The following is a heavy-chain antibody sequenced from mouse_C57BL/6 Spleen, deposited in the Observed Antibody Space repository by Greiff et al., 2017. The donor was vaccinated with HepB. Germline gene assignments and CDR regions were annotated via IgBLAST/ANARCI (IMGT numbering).Heavy chain of an antibody. J-gene: IGHJ4*01. CDR2: IRNKANGYTT. Sequence: EVKLMESGGGLVQPGGSLSLSCAASGFTFTDYYMSWVRQPPGKALEWLGFIRNKANGYTTEYSASVKGRFTISRDNSQSILYLQMNALRAEDSATYYCARYGSAMDYWGQGTSVTVSS. V-gene: IGHV7-3*01. D-gene: IGHD1-1*01. CDR3: ARYGSAMDY. CDR1: GFTFTDYY.